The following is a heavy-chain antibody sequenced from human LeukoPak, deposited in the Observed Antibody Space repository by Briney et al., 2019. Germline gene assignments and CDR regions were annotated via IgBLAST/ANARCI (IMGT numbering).Heavy chain of an antibody. D-gene: IGHD6-6*01. CDR2: IYHSGST. Sequence: SGTLSLTCAVSGGSISSSNWWSWVRQPPGKGLEWIGEIYHSGSTNYNPSLKSRVTISVDKSKNQFSLKLNSVIAADTAVYYCARDRSRGSSSASDYWGQGTLVTVSS. CDR1: GGSISSSNW. CDR3: ARDRSRGSSSASDY. V-gene: IGHV4-4*02. J-gene: IGHJ4*02.